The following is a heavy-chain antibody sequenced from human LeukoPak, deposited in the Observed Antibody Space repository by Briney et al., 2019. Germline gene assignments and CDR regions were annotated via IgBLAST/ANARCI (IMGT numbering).Heavy chain of an antibody. CDR1: GYTFTSYD. CDR3: ARGGGIQLWHDYYMDV. D-gene: IGHD5-18*01. J-gene: IGHJ6*03. V-gene: IGHV1-8*01. Sequence: ASVKVSCKASGYTFTSYDINWVRQATGQGLEWMGWMNPNSGNTGYAQKFQGRVTMTRNTSISTAYVELSSLRSEDTAVYYCARGGGIQLWHDYYMDVWGKGTTVTISS. CDR2: MNPNSGNT.